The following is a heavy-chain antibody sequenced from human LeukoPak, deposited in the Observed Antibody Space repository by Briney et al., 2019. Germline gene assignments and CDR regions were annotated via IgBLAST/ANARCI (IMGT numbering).Heavy chain of an antibody. D-gene: IGHD3-10*01. CDR1: GFTFSSYA. Sequence: GGFLRLSCAASGFTFSSYAMSWVRQAPGKGLEWVSAISGSGGSTYYADSVKGRFPISRDNSKNTLYLQMNSLRAEDTAVYYCAKNQKHGSGSYYGTLALLDYWGQGTLVTVSS. V-gene: IGHV3-23*01. CDR2: ISGSGGST. J-gene: IGHJ4*02. CDR3: AKNQKHGSGSYYGTLALLDY.